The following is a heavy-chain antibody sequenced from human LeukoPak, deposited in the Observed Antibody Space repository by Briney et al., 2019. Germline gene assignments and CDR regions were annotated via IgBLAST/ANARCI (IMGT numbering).Heavy chain of an antibody. CDR3: ARGGLVVVPAAMYYWFDP. CDR2: INPSDGST. CDR1: GYTFTSYY. V-gene: IGHV1-46*01. D-gene: IGHD2-2*01. Sequence: ASVKVSCKASGYTFTSYYMHWVRHAPGQGLEWMGIINPSDGSTSYAQKFQGRVTMTRDTSTSTVYMELSSLRSEDTAVYYCARGGLVVVPAAMYYWFDPWGKGTLVTVSS. J-gene: IGHJ5*02.